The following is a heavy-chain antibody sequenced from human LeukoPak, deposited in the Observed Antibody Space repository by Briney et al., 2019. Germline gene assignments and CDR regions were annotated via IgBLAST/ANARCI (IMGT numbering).Heavy chain of an antibody. D-gene: IGHD3-10*01. CDR1: GFTFSNYW. CDR2: INDDGSAT. V-gene: IGHV3-74*01. Sequence: GGSLRLSCAASGFTFSNYWMHWVRQVPGKGLVWVSRINDDGSATFYADSVKGRFTISRDNAKNTLFLQMSSLRAEDTAVYYCARDLRARRITMVRGVILGFDYWGQGTLVTVSS. J-gene: IGHJ4*02. CDR3: ARDLRARRITMVRGVILGFDY.